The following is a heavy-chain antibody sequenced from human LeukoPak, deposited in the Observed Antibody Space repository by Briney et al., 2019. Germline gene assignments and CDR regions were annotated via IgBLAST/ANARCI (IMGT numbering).Heavy chain of an antibody. CDR1: GFTFSKHA. CDR3: AKGHDYGDYGSDYYYYGMDV. D-gene: IGHD4-17*01. Sequence: GGSLRLSCAASGFTFSKHAMSWVRRAPGKGLEWVSGISGSGAYTYYADSVKGRFTISRDNSKNTLNLQMNSLRAEDTAVYYCAKGHDYGDYGSDYYYYGMDVWGQGTTVTVSS. J-gene: IGHJ6*02. CDR2: ISGSGAYT. V-gene: IGHV3-23*01.